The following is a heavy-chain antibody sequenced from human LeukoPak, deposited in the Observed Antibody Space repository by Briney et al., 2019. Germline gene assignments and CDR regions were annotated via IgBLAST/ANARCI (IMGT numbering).Heavy chain of an antibody. Sequence: SGGSLRLSCAASGFTFSSYAMSWVRQAPGKGLEWVSAISGSGGSTYYADSVKGRFTISRDNSKNTLYLQMNSLRAEDTAVYYCAKDLYYDILTGYPTAQDYWGQGTLVTVSS. CDR2: ISGSGGST. D-gene: IGHD3-9*01. CDR3: AKDLYYDILTGYPTAQDY. CDR1: GFTFSSYA. V-gene: IGHV3-23*01. J-gene: IGHJ4*02.